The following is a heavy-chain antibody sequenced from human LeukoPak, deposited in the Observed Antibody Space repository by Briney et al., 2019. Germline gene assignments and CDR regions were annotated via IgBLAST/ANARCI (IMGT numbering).Heavy chain of an antibody. D-gene: IGHD3-22*01. CDR1: GFTFSSYA. Sequence: GGSLRLSCAASGFTFSSYAMSWVRRTPGKGLEWVSAISGSGGSTYYADSVKGRFTISRDNSKNTLYLQMNSLRAEDTAVYYCAKGSNYDSSGYYYSWGQGTLVTVSS. J-gene: IGHJ4*02. CDR2: ISGSGGST. V-gene: IGHV3-23*01. CDR3: AKGSNYDSSGYYYS.